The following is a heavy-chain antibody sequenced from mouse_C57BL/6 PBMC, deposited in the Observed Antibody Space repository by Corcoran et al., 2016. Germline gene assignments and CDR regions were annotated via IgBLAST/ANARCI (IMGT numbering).Heavy chain of an antibody. CDR2: INTYSGVP. D-gene: IGHD2-1*01. V-gene: IGHV9-3*01. J-gene: IGHJ2*01. CDR3: AREGYGNYVSYY. Sequence: QIQLVQSGPELKKPGETVKISCKASGYTFTTYGMSWGKQAPGKGLKWMGWINTYSGVPTYADDFKGRFAFSLETSASTAYLQINNLKNEDTATYFCAREGYGNYVSYYWGQGITCTFSS. CDR1: GYTFTTYG.